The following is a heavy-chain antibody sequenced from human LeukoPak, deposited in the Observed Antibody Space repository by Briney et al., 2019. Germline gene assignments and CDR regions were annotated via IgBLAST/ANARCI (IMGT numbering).Heavy chain of an antibody. CDR1: GGSFSGYY. Sequence: SETLSLTCAVYGGSFSGYYWSWIRQPPGKGLEWIGEINHSGGTNYNPSLKSRVTISVDTSKNQFSLNLSSVTAADTAVYYCARSLYYDISGYYWFFDYWGQGTLVTVSS. CDR2: INHSGGT. J-gene: IGHJ4*02. V-gene: IGHV4-34*01. CDR3: ARSLYYDISGYYWFFDY. D-gene: IGHD3-22*01.